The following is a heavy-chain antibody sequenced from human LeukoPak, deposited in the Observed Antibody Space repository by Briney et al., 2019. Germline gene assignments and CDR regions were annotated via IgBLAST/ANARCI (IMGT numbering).Heavy chain of an antibody. CDR2: IYYSGST. V-gene: IGHV4-31*03. CDR3: ARGRIQLWLRSVDYFDY. J-gene: IGHJ4*02. D-gene: IGHD5-18*01. CDR1: GVSISSGGYY. Sequence: SETLSLTCTVSGVSISSGGYYWSWIRQHPGKGLEWIGYIYYSGSTYYNPSLKSRVTISVDTSKNQFSLKLSSVTAADTAVYYCARGRIQLWLRSVDYFDYWGQGTLVTVSS.